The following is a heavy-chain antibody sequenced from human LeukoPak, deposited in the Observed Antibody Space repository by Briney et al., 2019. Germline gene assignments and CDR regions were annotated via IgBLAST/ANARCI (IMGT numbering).Heavy chain of an antibody. CDR3: ANLNLIPGEDYFDY. V-gene: IGHV3-21*01. CDR1: GFSFSIYS. J-gene: IGHJ4*02. D-gene: IGHD2-21*01. Sequence: GGSLRLSCAASGFSFSIYSMNWVRQAPGKGLEWVSSIGGSSSSLYYAESVKGRFTVSRDNAKKSLYLQMNSLRAEDTAVYYCANLNLIPGEDYFDYWGQGTLVSVSS. CDR2: IGGSSSSL.